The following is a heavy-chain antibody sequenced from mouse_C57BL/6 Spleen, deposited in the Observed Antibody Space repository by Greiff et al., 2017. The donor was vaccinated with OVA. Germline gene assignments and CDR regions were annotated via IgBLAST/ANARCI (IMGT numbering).Heavy chain of an antibody. V-gene: IGHV1-18*01. D-gene: IGHD1-1*01. Sequence: VHVKQSGPELVKPGASVKIPCKASGYTFTDYNMDWVKQSHGKSLEWIGDINPNNGGTIYNQKFKGKATLTVDKSSSTAYMELRSLTSEDTAVYYCARRRTTVVATPYYFDYWGQGTTLTVSS. CDR3: ARRRTTVVATPYYFDY. CDR1: GYTFTDYN. J-gene: IGHJ2*01. CDR2: INPNNGGT.